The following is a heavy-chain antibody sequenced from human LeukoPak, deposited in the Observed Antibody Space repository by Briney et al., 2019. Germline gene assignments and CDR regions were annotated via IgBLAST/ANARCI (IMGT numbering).Heavy chain of an antibody. D-gene: IGHD6-13*01. J-gene: IGHJ4*02. CDR2: ISYDGSYK. CDR1: GFTFTSYA. CDR3: ARDLGSVLCSDDPDCIAAHGLDY. Sequence: PGGSLRLSCAASGFTFTSYAMHWVRQAPGKGLEWVAVISYDGSYKYYADSVKGRFTISRDNSKNTLYLQMNSLRAEDTAVYYCARDLGSVLCSDDPDCIAAHGLDYWGQGTLVTVSS. V-gene: IGHV3-30-3*01.